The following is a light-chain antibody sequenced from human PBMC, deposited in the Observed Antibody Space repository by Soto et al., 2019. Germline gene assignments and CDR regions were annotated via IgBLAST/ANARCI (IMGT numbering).Light chain of an antibody. CDR3: QQYGCFHVYT. Sequence: ENVLTQSPGTLSVSPGERATLSCRASQSVTNDYLAWYQHRPGQTPRIIIYGASHRPAGIPDGFSGSGSGTEFTLTISRVEPEDFAVYYCQQYGCFHVYTFGQGTKLDI. J-gene: IGKJ2*01. V-gene: IGKV3-20*01. CDR2: GAS. CDR1: QSVTNDY.